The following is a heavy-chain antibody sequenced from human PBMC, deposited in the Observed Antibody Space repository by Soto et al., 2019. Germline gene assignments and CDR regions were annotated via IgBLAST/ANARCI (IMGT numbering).Heavy chain of an antibody. Sequence: PGGSLRLSCAASGFTFSSYWMSWVRQAPGKGLEWVANIKQDGSEKYYVDSVKGRFTISRDNAKNSLYLQMNSLRAEDTAVYYCAVTFGLIYYYYGMDVWAQGTTVTVSS. CDR2: IKQDGSEK. CDR1: GFTFSSYW. CDR3: AVTFGLIYYYYGMDV. V-gene: IGHV3-7*05. D-gene: IGHD2-21*02. J-gene: IGHJ6*02.